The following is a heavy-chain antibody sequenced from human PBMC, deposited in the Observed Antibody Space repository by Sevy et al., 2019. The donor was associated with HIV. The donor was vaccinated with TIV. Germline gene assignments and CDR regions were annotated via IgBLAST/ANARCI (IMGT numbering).Heavy chain of an antibody. V-gene: IGHV3-48*02. D-gene: IGHD4-17*01. CDR3: ARVDGETRFYGDYNFDY. CDR2: ISSSSSTI. J-gene: IGHJ4*02. CDR1: GFTFSSYS. Sequence: GGSLRLSCAASGFTFSSYSMNWVRQAPGKGLEWVSYISSSSSTIYYADSVKGRFTISRDNAKNSLYLQMNSLRDEDTAVYYWARVDGETRFYGDYNFDYWGQGTLVTVSS.